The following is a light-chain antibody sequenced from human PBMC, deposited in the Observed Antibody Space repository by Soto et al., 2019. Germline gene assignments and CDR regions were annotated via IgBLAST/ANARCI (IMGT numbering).Light chain of an antibody. CDR3: CSFAATGILV. Sequence: QSALTQPASVSGSPGQSVSISCAGTSSDIGSYDLVSWYQQHPGKAPKVLIYEVTKRPSGVSNRFSASKSGNTASLTISGLQADDEASYHCCSFAATGILVFGGGTKVTVL. J-gene: IGLJ3*02. CDR1: SSDIGSYDL. CDR2: EVT. V-gene: IGLV2-23*02.